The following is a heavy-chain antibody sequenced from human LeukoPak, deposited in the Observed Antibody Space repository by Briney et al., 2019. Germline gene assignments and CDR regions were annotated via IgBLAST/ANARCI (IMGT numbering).Heavy chain of an antibody. J-gene: IGHJ4*02. CDR2: IYYSGST. V-gene: IGHV4-59*12. CDR3: ARDKEHTYGRCFGH. CDR1: GGSISSYY. D-gene: IGHD5-18*01. Sequence: SETLSLTCTVSGGSISSYYWSWIRQPPGKGLEWIGYIYYSGSTNYNPSLKSRVTISVDTSKNQFSLKLSSVTAADTAVYYCARDKEHTYGRCFGHWGQGTLVTVSS.